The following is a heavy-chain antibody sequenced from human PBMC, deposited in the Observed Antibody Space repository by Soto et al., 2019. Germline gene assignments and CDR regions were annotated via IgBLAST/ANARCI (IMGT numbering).Heavy chain of an antibody. CDR3: ARAPYYYGMDV. Sequence: HPGGSLRRCCAASGFTFSSYEMNWVRQAPGKGLEWVSYISSSGSTIYYADSVKGRFTISRDNAKNSLYLQMNSLRAEDTAVYYCARAPYYYGMDVWGQGTTVTVSS. J-gene: IGHJ6*02. V-gene: IGHV3-48*03. CDR1: GFTFSSYE. CDR2: ISSSGSTI.